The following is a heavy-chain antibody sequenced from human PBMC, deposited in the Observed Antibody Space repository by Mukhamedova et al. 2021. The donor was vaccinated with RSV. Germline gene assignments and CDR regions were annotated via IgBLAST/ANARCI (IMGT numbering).Heavy chain of an antibody. V-gene: IGHV3-11*01. CDR3: ARYVDGSGSDRRCDY. CDR2: ISSSGSTI. D-gene: IGHD3-10*01. Sequence: IRQAPGKGLEWVSYISSSGSTIYYADSVKGRFTISRDNAKNSLYLQMNSLRAEDTAVYYCARYVDGSGSDRRCDYWGQGTLVTVS. J-gene: IGHJ4*02.